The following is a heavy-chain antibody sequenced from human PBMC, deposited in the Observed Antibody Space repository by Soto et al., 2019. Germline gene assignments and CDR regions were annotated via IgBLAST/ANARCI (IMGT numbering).Heavy chain of an antibody. J-gene: IGHJ4*02. CDR3: AKKFHTAVYGVILPL. Sequence: EVQLVESGGGLVQPGRSLRLSCAASGFTFDDYAMHWVRQAPGKGLEWVSGISWNSGSIGYADSVKGRFTISRDNTQNTLYLQKKNLRAVETTFYYCAKKFHTAVYGVILPLWGQGTLVTVSS. CDR1: GFTFDDYA. V-gene: IGHV3-9*01. D-gene: IGHD3-10*02. CDR2: ISWNSGSI.